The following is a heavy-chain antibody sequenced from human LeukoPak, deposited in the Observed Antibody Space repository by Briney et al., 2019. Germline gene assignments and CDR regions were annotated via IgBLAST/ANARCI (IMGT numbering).Heavy chain of an antibody. V-gene: IGHV1-18*01. D-gene: IGHD3-22*01. CDR2: ISAYNGNT. J-gene: IGHJ4*02. Sequence: ASVKVSCKASGYTFTSYGISWVRQAPGQGLEWMGWISAYNGNTNYAQKLQGRITMTTDTSTSTAYMDLRSLRSDDAAVYYCARDYYDSSGYLRDYWGQGTLVTVSS. CDR3: ARDYYDSSGYLRDY. CDR1: GYTFTSYG.